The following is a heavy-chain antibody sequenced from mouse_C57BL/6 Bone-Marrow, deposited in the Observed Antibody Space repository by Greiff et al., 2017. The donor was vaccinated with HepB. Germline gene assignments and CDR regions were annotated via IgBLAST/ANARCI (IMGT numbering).Heavy chain of an antibody. CDR3: TRRGIYDYALYY. CDR2: IHPNSGSN. D-gene: IGHD2-4*01. J-gene: IGHJ2*01. Sequence: VQLQQSGAELVKPGASVKLSCKASGYTFTSYWMHWVKQRPGQGLEWIGMIHPNSGSNNYNEKIKSKSTLTVDKYSSKAYMQLSSLTSEDSAVYYCTRRGIYDYALYYWGQGTTLTVSS. V-gene: IGHV1-64*01. CDR1: GYTFTSYW.